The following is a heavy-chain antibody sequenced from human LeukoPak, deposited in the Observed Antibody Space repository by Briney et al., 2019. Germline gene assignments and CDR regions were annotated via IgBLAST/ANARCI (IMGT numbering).Heavy chain of an antibody. D-gene: IGHD3-10*01. Sequence: GGSQRLSCAASTYTYSRYPMHWVRQASGKGLEWVGRIRSKANRYATVYAASVKGRFPSSSDDSKNTAYLQMNSLKTEDTAVYYCTTKNQITMFRGVIMDFDYWGQGTLVSVSS. V-gene: IGHV3-73*01. CDR2: IRSKANRYAT. CDR1: TYTYSRYP. J-gene: IGHJ4*02. CDR3: TTKNQITMFRGVIMDFDY.